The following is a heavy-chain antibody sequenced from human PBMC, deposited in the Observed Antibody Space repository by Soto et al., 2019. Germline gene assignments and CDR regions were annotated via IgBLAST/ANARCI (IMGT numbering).Heavy chain of an antibody. CDR3: ARDGVLFRAGFDS. J-gene: IGHJ4*02. CDR2: ISTSGTST. Sequence: PGGSLRLSCEASGFPFSNHYMAWIRQPPGKGLEWVSYISTSGTSTFYADSVKGRFTISRDNAKDSLFLQMNSLRVDDTAVYFCARDGVLFRAGFDSWGQGTLVTVAS. D-gene: IGHD3-3*01. V-gene: IGHV3-11*01. CDR1: GFPFSNHY.